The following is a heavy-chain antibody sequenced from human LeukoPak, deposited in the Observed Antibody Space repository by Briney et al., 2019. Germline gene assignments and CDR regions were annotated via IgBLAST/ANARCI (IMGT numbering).Heavy chain of an antibody. D-gene: IGHD2-15*01. CDR2: IYYSGST. V-gene: IGHV4-30-4*01. J-gene: IGHJ4*02. Sequence: SETLSLTCTVSGGSISSGDYYWSWIRQPPGKGLEWIGYIYYSGSTYYNPSLKSRLTISVDTSKNQFSLKLSSVTAADTAIYYCARLYCSGGSCYSDHWGQGTLVTVSS. CDR1: GGSISSGDYY. CDR3: ARLYCSGGSCYSDH.